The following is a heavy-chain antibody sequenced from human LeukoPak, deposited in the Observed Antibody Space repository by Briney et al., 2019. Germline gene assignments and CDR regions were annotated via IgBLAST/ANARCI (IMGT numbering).Heavy chain of an antibody. CDR2: IKQDGSEK. J-gene: IGHJ6*02. CDR3: AREKNYYYGMDV. CDR1: GFTFSSSW. V-gene: IGHV3-7*01. Sequence: GGPLRLSCAASGFTFSSSWMSWVRQAPGKGLEWVANIKQDGSEKYYVDSVMGRFTTSRDNTKNSLYLQMNSLRAEDTAVFYCAREKNYYYGMDVWGQGTTVTVSS.